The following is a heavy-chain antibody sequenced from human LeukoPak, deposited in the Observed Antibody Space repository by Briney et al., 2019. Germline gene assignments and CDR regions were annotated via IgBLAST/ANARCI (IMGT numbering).Heavy chain of an antibody. CDR2: IYSGGST. CDR1: GFTVSSNY. Sequence: GGSLRLSCAASGFTVSSNYMSWVRQAPGKGLEWVSVIYSGGSTYYADSVKGRFAISRDNSKNTLYLQMNSLRAEDTAVYYCVQEGPRGLAFDIWGQGTKVTVSS. CDR3: VQEGPRGLAFDI. V-gene: IGHV3-53*01. J-gene: IGHJ3*02.